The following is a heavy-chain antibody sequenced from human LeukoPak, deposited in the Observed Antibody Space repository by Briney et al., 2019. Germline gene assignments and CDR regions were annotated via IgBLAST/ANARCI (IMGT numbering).Heavy chain of an antibody. CDR1: GFTFSSYE. J-gene: IGHJ4*02. CDR3: AREYSSPSDY. Sequence: PGGSLRLSCAASGFTFSSYEMNWVRQAPGKGLEWVSYISGSGTGTAIYYADSVKGRFTISRDNAKNSLNLQMNSLRAEDTAVYYCAREYSSPSDYWGQGTLVTVSS. CDR2: ISGSGTGTAI. V-gene: IGHV3-48*03. D-gene: IGHD6-6*01.